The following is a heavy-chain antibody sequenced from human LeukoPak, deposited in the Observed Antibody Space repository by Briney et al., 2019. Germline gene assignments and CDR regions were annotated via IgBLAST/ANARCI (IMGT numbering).Heavy chain of an antibody. V-gene: IGHV1-2*02. D-gene: IGHD3-16*02. J-gene: IGHJ4*02. CDR3: ARQGDYVWGSYRYDDY. CDR2: INPNSGGT. Sequence: AASVKVSCKASGYTFTGYYMHWVRQAPGQGLEWMGWINPNSGGTNYAQKFQGRVTMTRDTSISTAYMELSRLRSDDTAVYYCARQGDYVWGSYRYDDYWGQGTLVTVSS. CDR1: GYTFTGYY.